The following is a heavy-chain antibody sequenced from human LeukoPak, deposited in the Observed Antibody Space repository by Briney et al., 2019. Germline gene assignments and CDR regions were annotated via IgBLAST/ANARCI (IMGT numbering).Heavy chain of an antibody. D-gene: IGHD6-19*01. CDR3: ARDPVIAVAGPLDY. Sequence: ASVKVSCKASGYTFTGYYMHWVRQAPGQGLEWMGWINPNSGGTNYAQKFQGRVTMTRDTSISTAYMELSRLRSDDTAVYYCARDPVIAVAGPLDYWGQGTLVTVSS. CDR1: GYTFTGYY. J-gene: IGHJ4*02. V-gene: IGHV1-2*02. CDR2: INPNSGGT.